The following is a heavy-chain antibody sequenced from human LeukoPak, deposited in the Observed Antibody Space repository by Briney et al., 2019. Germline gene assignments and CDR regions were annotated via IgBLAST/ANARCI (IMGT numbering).Heavy chain of an antibody. Sequence: PSETLSLTCAVYGGSFSGYYWSWIRQPPGKGLEWIGGINHSGSTNYNPSLKSRVTISVDTSKNQFSLKLSSVTAADTAVYYCARRVPYYYDSSGYFDDYWGQGTLVTVSS. D-gene: IGHD3-22*01. V-gene: IGHV4-34*01. CDR2: INHSGST. CDR3: ARRVPYYYDSSGYFDDY. CDR1: GGSFSGYY. J-gene: IGHJ4*02.